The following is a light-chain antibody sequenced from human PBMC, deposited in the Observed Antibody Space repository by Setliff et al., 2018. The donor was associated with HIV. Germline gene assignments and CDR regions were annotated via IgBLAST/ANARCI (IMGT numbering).Light chain of an antibody. CDR2: YDK. Sequence: SYELTQPPSVSVAPGQTARTTCGGDNIGSKSVNWYQQRPGQAPVLVIYYDKDRPSGIPERFSGSNSGNTAILTISRAEAGDEADYYCQVWDSSGDHPIFGGGTKSPS. V-gene: IGLV3-21*04. CDR3: QVWDSSGDHPI. CDR1: NIGSKS. J-gene: IGLJ2*01.